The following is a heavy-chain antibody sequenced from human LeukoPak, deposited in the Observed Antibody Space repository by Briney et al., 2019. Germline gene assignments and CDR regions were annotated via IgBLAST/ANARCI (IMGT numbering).Heavy chain of an antibody. CDR1: GYIFAHNG. CDR2: ISAYNGDT. Sequence: ASVQVSCKTSGYIFAHNGISWVRQAPGQGPEWMGWISAYNGDTNYAQNFQGRVTMTRDTSTSTVYMELRSLRSDDTAVYYCARDPGYYDSSGYYDYWGQGTLVTVSS. V-gene: IGHV1-18*01. D-gene: IGHD3-22*01. J-gene: IGHJ4*02. CDR3: ARDPGYYDSSGYYDY.